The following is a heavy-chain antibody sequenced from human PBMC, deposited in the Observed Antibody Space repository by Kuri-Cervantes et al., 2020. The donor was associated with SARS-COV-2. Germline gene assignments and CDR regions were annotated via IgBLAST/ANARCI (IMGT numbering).Heavy chain of an antibody. J-gene: IGHJ4*02. CDR2: SQIINHGGAT. CDR1: GFALSQAS. Sequence: GSLRLSCAASGFALSQASMNWVRQAPGKGLEWVAHSQIINHGGATRYAAPVKGRFIISRDDSKNMLYLQMNSLKTEDTAVYYCAKDREYSSSIGQVDYWGQGTLVTVSS. V-gene: IGHV3-15*01. D-gene: IGHD6-6*01. CDR3: AKDREYSSSIGQVDY.